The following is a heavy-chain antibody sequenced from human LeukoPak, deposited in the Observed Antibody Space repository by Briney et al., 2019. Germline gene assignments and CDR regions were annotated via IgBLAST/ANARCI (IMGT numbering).Heavy chain of an antibody. J-gene: IGHJ3*02. CDR1: GGSFSGYY. CDR2: INHSGST. Sequence: SETLSLTCAVYGGSFSGYYWSWIRQPPGKGLEWIGEINHSGSTNYNPSLKSRVTISVDTSKSQFSLKLSSVTAADTAVYYCARAPQAQVTRRAFDIWGQGTMVTVSS. V-gene: IGHV4-34*01. D-gene: IGHD2-2*01. CDR3: ARAPQAQVTRRAFDI.